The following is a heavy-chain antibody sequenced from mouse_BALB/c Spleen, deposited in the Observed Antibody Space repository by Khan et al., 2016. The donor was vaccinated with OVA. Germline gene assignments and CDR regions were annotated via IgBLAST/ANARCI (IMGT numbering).Heavy chain of an antibody. CDR1: GSSSTSYG. J-gene: IGHJ3*01. D-gene: IGHD2-2*01. CDR3: AISFYGYDWFAY. V-gene: IGHV2-3*01. Sequence: QVQLKQSGPGLVAPSQSLSITCTVSGSSSTSYGVRWARQTPGKGLEWLGVKWSDGNTNYHSRLKSRLTITKDNTKSKDLLQLYSLQTDDKASNYCAISFYGYDWFAYWGQGTLVTVSA. CDR2: KWSDGNT.